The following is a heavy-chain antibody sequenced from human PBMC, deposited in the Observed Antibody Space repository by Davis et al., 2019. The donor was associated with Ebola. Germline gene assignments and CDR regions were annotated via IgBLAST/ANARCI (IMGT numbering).Heavy chain of an antibody. J-gene: IGHJ3*02. CDR1: GGSFSDYH. CDR2: INHSGSS. V-gene: IGHV4-34*01. Sequence: SETLSLTCAVYGGSFSDYHWSWIRQPPGKGLEWIGDINHSGSSNYTPSLKSRVTISVDTSKNQFSLKLISVTAADTAVYYCARSRYSSSWYAFDIWGQGTMVTVS. D-gene: IGHD6-13*01. CDR3: ARSRYSSSWYAFDI.